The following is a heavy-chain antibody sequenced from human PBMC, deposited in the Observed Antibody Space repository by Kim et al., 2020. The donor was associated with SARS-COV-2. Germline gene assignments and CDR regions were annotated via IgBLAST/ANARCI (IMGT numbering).Heavy chain of an antibody. V-gene: IGHV4-39*01. CDR3: ARALGVRGTRIDY. CDR1: GGSISSSSYY. Sequence: SETLSLTCTVSGGSISSSSYYWGWIRQPPGKGLEWIGSIYYSGSTYYNPSLKSRVTISVDTSKNQFSLKLSSVTAADTAVYYCARALGVRGTRIDYWGQGTLVTVSS. CDR2: IYYSGST. D-gene: IGHD3-10*01. J-gene: IGHJ4*02.